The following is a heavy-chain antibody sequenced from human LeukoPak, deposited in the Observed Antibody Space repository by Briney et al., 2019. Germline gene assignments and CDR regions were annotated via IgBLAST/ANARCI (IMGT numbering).Heavy chain of an antibody. Sequence: SETLSLTCTVSGGSISSGSYYWSWIRQPAGKGLEWIGRIYSRGSTNYNTSLKSRVTISVETSKNQFSLKLSSVTAADTAVYHCARQTGFEQWPSYYFDYWGQGTLVTVSS. CDR3: ARQTGFEQWPSYYFDY. CDR1: GGSISSGSYY. J-gene: IGHJ4*02. V-gene: IGHV4-61*02. D-gene: IGHD6-19*01. CDR2: IYSRGST.